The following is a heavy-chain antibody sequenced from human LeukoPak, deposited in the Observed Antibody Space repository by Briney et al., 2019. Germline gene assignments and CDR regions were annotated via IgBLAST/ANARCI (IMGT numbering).Heavy chain of an antibody. Sequence: GASVKVSCKASGYTFTSYYMHWVRQAPGQGLEWMGIINPSGGSTNYAQKFQGRVTITADESTSTAYMELSSLRSEDTAAYYCASSGRYYYGSGTDKQLLYYYYYYGMDVWGQGTTVTVSS. J-gene: IGHJ6*02. CDR3: ASSGRYYYGSGTDKQLLYYYYYYGMDV. D-gene: IGHD3-10*01. CDR1: GYTFTSYY. CDR2: INPSGGST. V-gene: IGHV1-46*01.